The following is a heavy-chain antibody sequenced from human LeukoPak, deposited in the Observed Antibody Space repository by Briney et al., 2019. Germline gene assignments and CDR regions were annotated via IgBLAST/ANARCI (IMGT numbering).Heavy chain of an antibody. V-gene: IGHV3-33*01. J-gene: IGHJ4*02. CDR1: GFTFSSYG. CDR2: IWYDGSNK. CDR3: ARDLDGGTIFDY. Sequence: GGSLRLSCAASGFTFSSYGMHWVRQAPGKGLEWVAVIWYDGSNKYYADSVRGRFTISRDNSKNTLYLQMNSLRAEDTAVYYCARDLDGGTIFDYWGQGTLVTVSS. D-gene: IGHD4-23*01.